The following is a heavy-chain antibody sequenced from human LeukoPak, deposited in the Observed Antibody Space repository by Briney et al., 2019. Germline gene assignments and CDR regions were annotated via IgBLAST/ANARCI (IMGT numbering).Heavy chain of an antibody. Sequence: SETLSLTCTVSGGSISSSSYYWGWIRQPPGKGLEWIGSIYYSGSTYYNPSLKSRVTISVDTFKNQFSLKLSSVTAADTAVYYCARDFAVGQRLYYFDYWGQGTLVTVSS. CDR3: ARDFAVGQRLYYFDY. V-gene: IGHV4-39*07. D-gene: IGHD6-19*01. J-gene: IGHJ4*02. CDR2: IYYSGST. CDR1: GGSISSSSYY.